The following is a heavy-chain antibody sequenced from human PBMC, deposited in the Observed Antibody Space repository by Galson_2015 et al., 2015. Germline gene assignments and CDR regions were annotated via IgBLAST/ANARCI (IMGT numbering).Heavy chain of an antibody. V-gene: IGHV1-46*01. J-gene: IGHJ4*02. CDR1: GYTFTNYY. CDR3: ARGPSSSGYLGYILFDY. D-gene: IGHD5-12*01. Sequence: SVKVSCKASGYTFTNYYIHWVRQDPGHGLEWMGIINPAAGSTRYAQKFQGRVTMTSDTSTSTVYMDLSSLRPDDTAVYFCARGPSSSGYLGYILFDYWGQGSLVTVSS. CDR2: INPAAGST.